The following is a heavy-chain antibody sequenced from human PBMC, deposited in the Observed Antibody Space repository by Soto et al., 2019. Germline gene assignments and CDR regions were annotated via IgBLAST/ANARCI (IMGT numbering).Heavy chain of an antibody. D-gene: IGHD3-9*01. CDR1: GYNLTELS. Sequence: ASVKVSCKVSGYNLTELSMHWVRQAPGKGLEWMGGFDPEDGETIYARKFQGRVTMTEDTSTDTAYMELSSLRSEDTAVYYCATRFSPSGGYDILTGYPPYYFDYWGQGTLVTVSS. CDR2: FDPEDGET. CDR3: ATRFSPSGGYDILTGYPPYYFDY. J-gene: IGHJ4*02. V-gene: IGHV1-24*01.